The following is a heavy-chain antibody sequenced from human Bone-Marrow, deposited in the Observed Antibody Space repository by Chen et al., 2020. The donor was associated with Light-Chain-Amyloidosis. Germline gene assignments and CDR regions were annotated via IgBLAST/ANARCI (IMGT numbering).Heavy chain of an antibody. CDR2: SYPDDSDA. V-gene: IGHV5-51*01. CDR1: GYTFPNYW. D-gene: IGHD5-12*01. CDR3: ARRRDGYNFDS. J-gene: IGHJ4*02. Sequence: EVQLEQSGPEVKKPGESLKISCKGSGYTFPNYWIGWVRQMPGKGLEWMGVSYPDDSDARPSPSLEGQITSSADKPPTSAYLRGRSLKASDTAMYYCARRRDGYNFDSWGQGTLVTVSS.